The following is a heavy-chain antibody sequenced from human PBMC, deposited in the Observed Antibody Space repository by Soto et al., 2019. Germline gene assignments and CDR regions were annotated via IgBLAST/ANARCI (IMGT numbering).Heavy chain of an antibody. D-gene: IGHD3-16*01. Sequence: QVQLVQSGAEVKKPGASVKVSCKTSGYTFTNFGISWVRQAPGQGLEWMGWISAYNGNTNYAQKLPGRVTMNTDKCPKNTYMELRTLRSADTAVYYCARGGTPIHYWGQGTLVTV. V-gene: IGHV1-18*01. J-gene: IGHJ4*02. CDR3: ARGGTPIHY. CDR2: ISAYNGNT. CDR1: GYTFTNFG.